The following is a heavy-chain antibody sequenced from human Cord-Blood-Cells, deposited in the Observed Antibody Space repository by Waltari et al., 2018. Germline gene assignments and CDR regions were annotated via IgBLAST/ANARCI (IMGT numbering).Heavy chain of an antibody. Sequence: QVQLVQSGAEVKKPGSSVKVSCKASGGTFSRYAISWVRQAPGQGLEWMGGIIPIFGTANYAQKFQGRVTITADESTSTAYMELSSLRSEDTAVYYCARDVYDFWSGYYYYWGQGTLVTVSS. D-gene: IGHD3-3*01. J-gene: IGHJ4*02. CDR1: GGTFSRYA. CDR2: IIPIFGTA. CDR3: ARDVYDFWSGYYYY. V-gene: IGHV1-69*01.